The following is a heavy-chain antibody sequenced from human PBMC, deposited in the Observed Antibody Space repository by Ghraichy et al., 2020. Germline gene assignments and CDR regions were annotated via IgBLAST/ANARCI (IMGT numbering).Heavy chain of an antibody. CDR2: ISDNGNT. J-gene: IGHJ4*02. V-gene: IGHV4-59*08. CDR1: GSSISNFR. CDR3: ARQSYGSTSSWYWDY. Sequence: SETLSLTCTVSGSSISNFRWTWIRQPPGKGLEWIGYISDNGNTIYSPSLKRRVTISVDTSKNQFSLSLSSVTAADTAVYYWARQSYGSTSSWYWDYWGQGTLVTVSS. D-gene: IGHD6-13*01.